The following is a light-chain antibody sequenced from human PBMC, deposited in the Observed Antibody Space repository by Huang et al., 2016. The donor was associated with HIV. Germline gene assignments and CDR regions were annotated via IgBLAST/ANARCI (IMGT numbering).Light chain of an antibody. Sequence: DIVMTQSPDSLSVSPGERATIDCKSSQSLLYSLNNKNYLAWFQQKPGWPTKLLLYWASTRESGIPERFSGSGSGTDFTLTINNLQPEDVATYYCQQYYQNPQTFGQGT. J-gene: IGKJ5*01. CDR3: QQYYQNPQT. V-gene: IGKV4-1*01. CDR2: WAS. CDR1: QSLLYSLNNKNY.